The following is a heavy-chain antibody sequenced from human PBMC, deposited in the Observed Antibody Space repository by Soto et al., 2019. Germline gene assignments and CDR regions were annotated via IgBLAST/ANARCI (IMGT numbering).Heavy chain of an antibody. J-gene: IGHJ5*01. CDR3: ARWNYSYADLPGDWFDS. D-gene: IGHD1-7*01. CDR2: IYRSGST. CDR1: GASLTSGSYY. Sequence: QVQLQESGPGLVRPSETLSLTCTVSGASLTSGSYYWSWVRQPPGKGLEWIAYIYRSGSTNYNPSLKSRATISVDTSKNQFSLRLTSVTPADTAMYYCARWNYSYADLPGDWFDSWGQGTLVTVSS. V-gene: IGHV4-61*01.